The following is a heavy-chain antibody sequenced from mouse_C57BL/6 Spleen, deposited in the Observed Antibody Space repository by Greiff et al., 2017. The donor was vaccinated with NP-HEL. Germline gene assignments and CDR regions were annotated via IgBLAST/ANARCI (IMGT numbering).Heavy chain of an antibody. V-gene: IGHV1-80*01. Sequence: VKLVESGAELVKPGASVKISCKASGYAFSSYWMNWVKQRPGKGLEWIGQIYPGDGDTNYNGKFKGKATLTADKSSSTAYMQLSSLTSEDSAVYFCARRGIVADYAMDYWGQGTSVTVSS. D-gene: IGHD1-1*01. CDR1: GYAFSSYW. CDR2: IYPGDGDT. CDR3: ARRGIVADYAMDY. J-gene: IGHJ4*01.